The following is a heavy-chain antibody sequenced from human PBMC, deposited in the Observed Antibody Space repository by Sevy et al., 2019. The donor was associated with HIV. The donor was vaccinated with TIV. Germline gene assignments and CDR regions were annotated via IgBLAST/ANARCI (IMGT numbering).Heavy chain of an antibody. CDR2: IYFTGNT. D-gene: IGHD1-1*01. V-gene: IGHV4-59*01. J-gene: IGHJ4*02. CDR1: GGDISSYF. Sequence: SETLSLTCSVSGGDISSYFWTWVWQSPGKGLEWIGNIYFTGNTDYSPSLKSRVTLSLDTSKSQFSLTLKSLTAADTAIYFCARDSTTRPRVLDYWGQGTLVTVSS. CDR3: ARDSTTRPRVLDY.